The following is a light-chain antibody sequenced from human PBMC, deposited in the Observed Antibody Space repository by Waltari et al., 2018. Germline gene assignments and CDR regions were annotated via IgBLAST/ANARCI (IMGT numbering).Light chain of an antibody. V-gene: IGLV2-14*03. J-gene: IGLJ2*01. CDR3: SSYTTSSTVV. CDR2: DVI. CDR1: SSDVGGYNY. Sequence: QSALTQPASVSGSPGQSITISCTGTSSDVGGYNYVSWYQQHPARAPKLMIYDVINRPSGVSNRFPGSKSGNTASLTISGLQAEDEADYYCSSYTTSSTVVFGGGTKLTVL.